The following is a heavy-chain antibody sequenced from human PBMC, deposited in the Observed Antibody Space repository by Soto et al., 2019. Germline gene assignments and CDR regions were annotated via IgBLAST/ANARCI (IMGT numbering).Heavy chain of an antibody. D-gene: IGHD2-21*02. J-gene: IGHJ4*02. Sequence: QVQLVESGGGVVEPGRSLRLSCAASGFTFRSYAMHWFRQAPGKGLEWVAAISYDGSNKYYADSVKGRFTISRDNSRNTRYLKMNSLRAEDTAVYYCARDTHIVVVTGPGRYWGQGTLVTVSS. CDR2: ISYDGSNK. CDR3: ARDTHIVVVTGPGRY. CDR1: GFTFRSYA. V-gene: IGHV3-30-3*01.